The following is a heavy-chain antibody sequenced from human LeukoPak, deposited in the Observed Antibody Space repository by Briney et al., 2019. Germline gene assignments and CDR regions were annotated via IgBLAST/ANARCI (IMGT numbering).Heavy chain of an antibody. V-gene: IGHV3-23*01. CDR3: ATSFNWNYDH. D-gene: IGHD1-7*01. CDR1: GFTFRTYA. J-gene: IGHJ5*02. Sequence: PGGSLRLSCAASGFTFRTYAMGWVRQAPGQGLESVSAIGDSGDATYYADSVKGRFTISRDNSKNTLYLQMSSLRAEDTALYYCATSFNWNYDHWGQGTLVIVSS. CDR2: IGDSGDAT.